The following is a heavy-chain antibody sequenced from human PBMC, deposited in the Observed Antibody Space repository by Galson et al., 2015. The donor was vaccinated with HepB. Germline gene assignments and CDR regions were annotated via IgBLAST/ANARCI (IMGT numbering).Heavy chain of an antibody. CDR2: INPGDSEI. J-gene: IGHJ4*02. CDR3: VRRYSYRYD. V-gene: IGHV5-51*03. CDR1: GYRFASYW. D-gene: IGHD5-12*01. Sequence: QSGAEGKKPGESLKISCPGSGYRFASYWIGWVRQTPWKGLEWMGMINPGDSEIKYSRSFQGQVTISVDMSVSTAYLQWSSLKASDSAMYYCVRRYSYRYDWGQGTLVTVSS.